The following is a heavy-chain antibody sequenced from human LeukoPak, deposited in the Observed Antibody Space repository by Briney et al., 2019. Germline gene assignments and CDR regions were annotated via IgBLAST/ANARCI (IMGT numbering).Heavy chain of an antibody. CDR1: GFTFSIYG. D-gene: IGHD2-2*01. CDR3: AGTRSKNYGMDV. Sequence: GGSLRLSCAASGFTFSIYGMHWVRQAPGKGLEWVAVIWYDGSNKYYADSVKGRFTISRDNSKNTLYLQMNSLRAEDTAVYYCAGTRSKNYGMDVWGQGTTVTVSS. CDR2: IWYDGSNK. J-gene: IGHJ6*02. V-gene: IGHV3-33*01.